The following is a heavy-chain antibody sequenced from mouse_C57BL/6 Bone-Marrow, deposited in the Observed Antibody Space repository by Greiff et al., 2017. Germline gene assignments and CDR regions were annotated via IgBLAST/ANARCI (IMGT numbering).Heavy chain of an antibody. V-gene: IGHV1-69*01. CDR3: GSEGYYGSSRYYFDY. D-gene: IGHD1-1*01. Sequence: QVQLQQPGAELVMPGASVKLSCKASGYTFTSYWMHWVHQRPGQGLEWIGEIDPSDSYTNYNQKFKGQSTLTVDKSSSTAYMQLSSLTTEDSAVYDCGSEGYYGSSRYYFDYWGQGTTRTVSS. J-gene: IGHJ2*01. CDR2: IDPSDSYT. CDR1: GYTFTSYW.